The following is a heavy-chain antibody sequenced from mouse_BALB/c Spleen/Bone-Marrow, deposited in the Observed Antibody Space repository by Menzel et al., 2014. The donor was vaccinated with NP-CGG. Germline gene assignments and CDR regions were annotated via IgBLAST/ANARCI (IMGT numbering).Heavy chain of an antibody. D-gene: IGHD2-1*01. V-gene: IGHV5-6-4*01. J-gene: IGHJ4*01. CDR1: GFTFSSYT. Sequence: VESGGGLVKPGGSLKLSCAASGFTFSSYTMSWVRQTPEKRLEWVATISSGGSYTYYPDSVKGRFTISRDNAKNTLYLQMSSLKSEDTAMYYCTRDGKGNYDYAMDYWGQGTSVTVSS. CDR3: TRDGKGNYDYAMDY. CDR2: ISSGGSYT.